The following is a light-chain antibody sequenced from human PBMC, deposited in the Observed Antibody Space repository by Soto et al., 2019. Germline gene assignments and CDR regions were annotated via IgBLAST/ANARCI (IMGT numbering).Light chain of an antibody. Sequence: QSVLTQPPSVSGAPGQRVNISCTGSSSNIGAGYDVHWYQHLPGGAPKLLILPNTNRPSGVPDRFSATRSGTSASLAIAGLQAEDEADYYCQSYDSSLGPFLFGTGTKVTVL. J-gene: IGLJ1*01. CDR1: SSNIGAGYD. CDR3: QSYDSSLGPFL. CDR2: PNT. V-gene: IGLV1-40*01.